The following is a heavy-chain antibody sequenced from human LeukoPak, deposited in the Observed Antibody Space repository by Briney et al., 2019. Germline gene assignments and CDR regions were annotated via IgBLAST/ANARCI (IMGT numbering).Heavy chain of an antibody. Sequence: PSETLSLTCTVSGGSISSRSCYWGWVRQPPGKGLEWIGSLYYGGNTYYNPSLKSRVTISVDTPKNQFSLKLSSVTAADTAMYYCARINHYDRTEGGDYYDYWGQGTLVTVSS. V-gene: IGHV4-39*01. J-gene: IGHJ4*02. CDR1: GGSISSRSCY. CDR2: LYYGGNT. D-gene: IGHD3-22*01. CDR3: ARINHYDRTEGGDYYDY.